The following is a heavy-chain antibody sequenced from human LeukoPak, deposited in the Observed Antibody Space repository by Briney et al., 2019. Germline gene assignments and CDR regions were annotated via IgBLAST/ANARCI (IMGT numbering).Heavy chain of an antibody. V-gene: IGHV3-48*03. CDR2: ISGSGSTI. CDR1: GFTFSSYE. J-gene: IGHJ4*02. CDR3: MRGAIVSSTIDY. D-gene: IGHD5/OR15-5a*01. Sequence: GGSLRLSCAASGFTFSSYEMNWVRQVPGRGLEWVSYISGSGSTIHYAGSVKGRFTISRDNAKNSLYLQMNSLRAEDAAVYYCMRGAIVSSTIDYWGQGTLVTVSS.